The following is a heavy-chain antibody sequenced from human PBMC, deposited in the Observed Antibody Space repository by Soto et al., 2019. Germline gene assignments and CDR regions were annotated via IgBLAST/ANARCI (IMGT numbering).Heavy chain of an antibody. D-gene: IGHD2-21*02. CDR1: GYTFPNYG. CDR2: ISAYNGNT. Sequence: QVQLVQSGVEVKKPGASVKVSCKASGYTFPNYGINWVRQAPGQGLEWMGWISAYNGNTDYAQKLQGRVTMTTDTSATTAYMEVTNLRSADTAVYYCARDVIPYRGSDCYPGDVHHWGQGTLVIVSS. J-gene: IGHJ1*01. CDR3: ARDVIPYRGSDCYPGDVHH. V-gene: IGHV1-18*04.